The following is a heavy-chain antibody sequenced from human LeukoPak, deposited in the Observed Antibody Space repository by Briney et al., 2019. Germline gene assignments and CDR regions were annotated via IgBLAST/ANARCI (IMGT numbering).Heavy chain of an antibody. CDR2: TNPNSGNT. CDR1: GYTFTSYD. CDR3: ARGPQLYYYMDV. J-gene: IGHJ6*03. V-gene: IGHV1-8*01. Sequence: ASVKVSCKASGYTFTSYDINWVRQATGQGLEWMGWTNPNSGNTGYAQKFQGRVTMTRNTSISTAYMELSSLRSEDTAVYYCARGPQLYYYMDVWDKGTTVTVSS. D-gene: IGHD2-2*01.